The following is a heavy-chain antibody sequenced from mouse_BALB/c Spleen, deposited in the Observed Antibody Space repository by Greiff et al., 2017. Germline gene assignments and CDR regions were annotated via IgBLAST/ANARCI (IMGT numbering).Heavy chain of an antibody. J-gene: IGHJ3*01. CDR1: GYTFTSYY. V-gene: IGHV1S56*01. Sequence: VQLQQSGPELVKPGASVRISCKASGYTFTSYYIHWVKQRPGQGLEWIGWIYPGNVNTKYNEKFKGKATLTADKSSSTAYMQLSSLTSEDSAVYFCARGDPTWFAYWGQGTLVTVSA. CDR3: ARGDPTWFAY. CDR2: IYPGNVNT.